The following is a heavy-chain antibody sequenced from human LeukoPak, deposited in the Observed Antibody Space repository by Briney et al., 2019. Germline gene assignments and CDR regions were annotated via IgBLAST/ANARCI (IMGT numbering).Heavy chain of an antibody. Sequence: SETLSLTCTVSNYSISSAYYWGWIRPPPGKGLEWIGSIAHGGRPYYNPSLKSRVTISVDTSKNQFSLKLSSVTAADTAVYYCARLDYYDSSGYPYWGQGTLVTVSS. CDR1: NYSISSAYY. CDR2: IAHGGRP. J-gene: IGHJ4*02. CDR3: ARLDYYDSSGYPY. D-gene: IGHD3-22*01. V-gene: IGHV4-38-2*02.